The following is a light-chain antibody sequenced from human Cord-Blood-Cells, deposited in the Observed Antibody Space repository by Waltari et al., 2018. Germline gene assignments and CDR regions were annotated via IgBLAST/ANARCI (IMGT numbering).Light chain of an antibody. CDR2: RNK. CDR1: SSNIGGIY. CDR3: AAWDDSLSGYV. V-gene: IGLV1-47*01. Sequence: QSVQPHPPSASGTPGQTLPSSCYGTSSNIGGIYVYWYQQLPGPAPKLLIYRNKQRPSGVPDRFSGSKSGTSASLAISGLRSEDEADYYCAAWDDSLSGYVFGTGTKVTVL. J-gene: IGLJ1*01.